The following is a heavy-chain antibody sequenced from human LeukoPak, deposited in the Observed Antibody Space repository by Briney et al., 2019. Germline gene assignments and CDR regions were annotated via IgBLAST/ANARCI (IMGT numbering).Heavy chain of an antibody. J-gene: IGHJ4*02. Sequence: GASVKVSCKASGYTFNAYYLHWVRQAPGQGLEWMGWISPSSGATRYAENFQGRVTMTRDTSIGTAYMDLSGLRSDDTAVFYCARAICGADRCYFSDYWGQGTLVTVSS. CDR3: ARAICGADRCYFSDY. CDR1: GYTFNAYY. V-gene: IGHV1-2*02. D-gene: IGHD2-21*01. CDR2: ISPSSGAT.